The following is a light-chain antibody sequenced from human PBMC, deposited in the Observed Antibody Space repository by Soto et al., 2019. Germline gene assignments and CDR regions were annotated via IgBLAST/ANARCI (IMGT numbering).Light chain of an antibody. J-gene: IGKJ2*01. Sequence: DILMTQSPSSLSASVGERATITCRASQGISNYLAWYQQKPGKVPKLLIYAASTLQSGVPSRFSGSGSGTDFTLTISSLQPEDVATYYCQKYNSAPYTFGQGTKLEIK. CDR3: QKYNSAPYT. CDR2: AAS. V-gene: IGKV1-27*01. CDR1: QGISNY.